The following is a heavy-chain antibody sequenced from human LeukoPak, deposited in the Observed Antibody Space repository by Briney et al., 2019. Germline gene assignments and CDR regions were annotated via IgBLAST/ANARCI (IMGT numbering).Heavy chain of an antibody. CDR3: AKDATDYGGNNYFDF. Sequence: GASVKVSCKTSGYTFTSYDINWVRQATGQGLEWMGWMNPNSGNTGYAQKFQGRVTMTRNTSISTAYMELSSLRSEDTAVYYCAKDATDYGGNNYFDFWGQGTLVTVSS. CDR2: MNPNSGNT. V-gene: IGHV1-8*01. CDR1: GYTFTSYD. J-gene: IGHJ4*02. D-gene: IGHD4-23*01.